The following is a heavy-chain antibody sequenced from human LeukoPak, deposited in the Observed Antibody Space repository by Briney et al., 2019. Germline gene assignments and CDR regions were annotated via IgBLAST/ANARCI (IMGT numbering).Heavy chain of an antibody. D-gene: IGHD6-13*01. CDR1: GYTFTVYY. V-gene: IGHV1-2*02. CDR3: ARGRMGIAAAGMGY. J-gene: IGHJ4*02. Sequence: GASVKVSCKASGYTFTVYYMHWVRQAPGQGLEWMGWINPNSGGTNYAQKFQGRVTMTRDTSISTAYMELSRLRSDDTAVYYCARGRMGIAAAGMGYWGQGTLVTVSS. CDR2: INPNSGGT.